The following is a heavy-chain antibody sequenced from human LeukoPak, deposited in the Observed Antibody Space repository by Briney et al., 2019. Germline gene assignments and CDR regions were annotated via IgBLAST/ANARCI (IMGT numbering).Heavy chain of an antibody. CDR3: AKVHPKSITMIVVVGAFDI. Sequence: GGSLRLSCAASGFTFINYWMSWVRQAPGKGLEWVAKIKQDGSETDYVDSVKGRFTISRDNAKNSLYLQMNSLRAEDTAVYYCAKVHPKSITMIVVVGAFDIWGQGTMVTVSS. D-gene: IGHD3-22*01. CDR2: IKQDGSET. V-gene: IGHV3-7*01. J-gene: IGHJ3*02. CDR1: GFTFINYW.